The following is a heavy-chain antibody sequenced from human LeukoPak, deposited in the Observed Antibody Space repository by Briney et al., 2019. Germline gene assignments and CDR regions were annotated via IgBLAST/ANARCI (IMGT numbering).Heavy chain of an antibody. V-gene: IGHV3-30*01. J-gene: IGHJ3*02. CDR2: LSSDGSYK. CDR1: GFTFSSYL. CDR3: AREGTAEFDAFDI. Sequence: GTSLRLSCAASGFTFSSYLMHWVRQAPGKGLEWVAFLSSDGSYKLHADSVKGRFTISRDNSKNTLYLQMDNLRVEDTAVYYCAREGTAEFDAFDIWGQGTMVSVSS. D-gene: IGHD6-13*01.